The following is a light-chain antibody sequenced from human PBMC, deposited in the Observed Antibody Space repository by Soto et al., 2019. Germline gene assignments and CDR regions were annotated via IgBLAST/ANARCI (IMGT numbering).Light chain of an antibody. CDR2: DVS. CDR1: SSDIGNYNY. Sequence: QSALTQPASVSGSPGQSITISCTGTSSDIGNYNYVSWYQQHPGKAPKLMIFDVSNRPSGVSNRFSGSKSGNTASLTISGLQTEDEADYFCSSYTSNSTPYVFGTGTKLTV. J-gene: IGLJ1*01. V-gene: IGLV2-14*01. CDR3: SSYTSNSTPYV.